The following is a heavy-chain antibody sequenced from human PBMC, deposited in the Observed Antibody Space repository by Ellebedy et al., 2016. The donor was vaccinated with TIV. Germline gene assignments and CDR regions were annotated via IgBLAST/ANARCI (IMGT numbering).Heavy chain of an antibody. Sequence: GESLKISCAASGFTFSNYWMSWVRQAPGRGLVWVANIKEDGSEKYYVDSVKGRLTISRDNAKNSLYLQMNSLRAEETAVYYCARGWSTPDSWGQGTLVIVSS. CDR3: ARGWSTPDS. CDR1: GFTFSNYW. CDR2: IKEDGSEK. D-gene: IGHD2-15*01. J-gene: IGHJ4*02. V-gene: IGHV3-7*02.